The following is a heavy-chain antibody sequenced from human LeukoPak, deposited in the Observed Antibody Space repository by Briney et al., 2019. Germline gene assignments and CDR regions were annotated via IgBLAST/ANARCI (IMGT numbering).Heavy chain of an antibody. D-gene: IGHD6-19*01. Sequence: GGSLRLSCAASGFTFSSYGMHWVRQAPGKGLEWVAVIWYDGSNKYYADSVKGRFTISRDNSKNTLYLQMNSLRAEDTAVYYCARGGTVAAGFDYWGQGTLVTVSS. J-gene: IGHJ4*02. CDR1: GFTFSSYG. V-gene: IGHV3-33*01. CDR2: IWYDGSNK. CDR3: ARGGTVAAGFDY.